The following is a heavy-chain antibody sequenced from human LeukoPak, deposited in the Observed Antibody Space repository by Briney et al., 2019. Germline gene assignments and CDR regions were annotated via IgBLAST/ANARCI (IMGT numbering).Heavy chain of an antibody. CDR2: INPNSGGT. CDR3: ARVEEWLPHDAFDI. CDR1: GYTFTVYY. D-gene: IGHD6-19*01. J-gene: IGHJ3*02. V-gene: IGHV1-2*02. Sequence: ASVKVSCKASGYTFTVYYMHWVRQAPGQGLEWMGWINPNSGGTNYAQKFQGRVTMTRDTSISTAYMELSRLRSDDTAVYYCARVEEWLPHDAFDIWGQGTMVTVSS.